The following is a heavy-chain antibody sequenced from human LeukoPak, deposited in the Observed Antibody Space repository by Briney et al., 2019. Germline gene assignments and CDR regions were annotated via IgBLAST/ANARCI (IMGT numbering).Heavy chain of an antibody. CDR3: VRRSRGGFDY. Sequence: SETLSLTCTVSGGSISSSSYYWGWIRQPPGKGLEWIGSIYYSGSTYYNLSLKSRVTVSVDTSKNQFSLKLRTVTAADTAVYYCVRRSRGGFDYWGQGTLVTVSS. CDR2: IYYSGST. CDR1: GGSISSSSYY. D-gene: IGHD3-10*01. V-gene: IGHV4-39*01. J-gene: IGHJ4*02.